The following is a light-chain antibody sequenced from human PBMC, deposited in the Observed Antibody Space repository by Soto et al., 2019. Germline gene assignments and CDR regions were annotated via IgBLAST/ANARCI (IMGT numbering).Light chain of an antibody. V-gene: IGKV1-9*01. J-gene: IGKJ3*01. CDR3: QQGGT. CDR1: QGISSY. Sequence: DIQLTQSPSFLSASVGDRVTITCRASQGISSYLAWYQQKPGKAPKLLIYAASTLQSGVPSRFSASGSVTEFTLTMSSLQPVDFATYYCQQGGTFGPGIKVDI. CDR2: AAS.